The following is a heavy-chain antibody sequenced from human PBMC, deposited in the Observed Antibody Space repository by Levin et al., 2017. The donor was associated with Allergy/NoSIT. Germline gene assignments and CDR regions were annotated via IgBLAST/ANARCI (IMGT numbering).Heavy chain of an antibody. CDR3: ARLGLHLGELWSY. CDR2: REDSGST. Sequence: SCTVSGGSISSSSYYWGWIRQPPGKGLEGRGRREDSGSTYYNPSLPLRVTISVDTSKNQFSLKLSSVTAADTAVYYCARLGLHLGELWSYWGQGTLVTVSS. D-gene: IGHD3-16*01. J-gene: IGHJ4*02. CDR1: GGSISSSSYY. V-gene: IGHV4-39*01.